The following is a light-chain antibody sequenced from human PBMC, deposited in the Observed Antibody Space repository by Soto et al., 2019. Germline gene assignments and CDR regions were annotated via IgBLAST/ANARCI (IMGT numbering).Light chain of an antibody. CDR2: HAS. CDR3: QQYNKWPLT. J-gene: IGKJ4*01. Sequence: EIVMTQSPATLSVSPGKRATLSCRASESVSNNLAWYQQKFGQAPRLLIYHASTRSTGIPARFSGSGSGTELTLAISSLQSEDVALYDCQQYNKWPLTFGGGTKVEIE. CDR1: ESVSNN. V-gene: IGKV3-15*01.